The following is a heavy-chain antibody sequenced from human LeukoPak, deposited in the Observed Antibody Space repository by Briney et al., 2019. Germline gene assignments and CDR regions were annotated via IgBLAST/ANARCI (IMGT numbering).Heavy chain of an antibody. J-gene: IGHJ5*02. D-gene: IGHD3-10*01. Sequence: SETLSLTCTVSGDSISSGSYYWSWIRQPAAKGLEWIGRISTTGSTNYHPSLQSRITVSVDTSKNQLSLKLTSVTAADTAVYYCARDRDWFDPWGQGTLVTVSS. CDR2: ISTTGST. CDR3: ARDRDWFDP. V-gene: IGHV4-61*02. CDR1: GDSISSGSYY.